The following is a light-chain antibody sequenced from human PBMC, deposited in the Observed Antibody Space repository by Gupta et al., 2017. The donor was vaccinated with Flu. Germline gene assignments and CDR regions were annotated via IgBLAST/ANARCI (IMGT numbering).Light chain of an antibody. V-gene: IGLV1-40*01. CDR2: ANS. CDR1: SSNIGAGYD. Sequence: QRVTISCTGSSSNIGAGYDVHWYQQVPGTAPKLLIYANSNRPSGVPDRFSGSKSDTSASLAITGLQAEDEADYYCQSYDSFRWVFGGGTKLTVL. CDR3: QSYDSFRWV. J-gene: IGLJ3*02.